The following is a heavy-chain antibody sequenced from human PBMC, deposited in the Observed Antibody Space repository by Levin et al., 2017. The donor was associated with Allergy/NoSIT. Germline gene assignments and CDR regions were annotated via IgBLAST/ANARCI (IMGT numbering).Heavy chain of an antibody. CDR2: ISTSSSTI. V-gene: IGHV3-48*02. D-gene: IGHD6-13*01. Sequence: GGSLRLSCAASGFTFSSYSMNWVRQAPGKWLEWVSYISTSSSTIYYADSVKGRFTISRDNAKNSLYLQMNSLRDEDTAVYYCARDYRSSSWLGVDYWGQGTLVTVSS. CDR3: ARDYRSSSWLGVDY. CDR1: GFTFSSYS. J-gene: IGHJ4*02.